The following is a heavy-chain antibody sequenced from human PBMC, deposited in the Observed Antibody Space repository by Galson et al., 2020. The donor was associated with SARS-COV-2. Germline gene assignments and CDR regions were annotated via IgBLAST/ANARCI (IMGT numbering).Heavy chain of an antibody. CDR3: ARDPTRTIFGYSGDVGPPTTYGMDV. V-gene: IGHV1-69*04. CDR2: IIPILGIA. D-gene: IGHD3-3*01. J-gene: IGHJ6*02. CDR1: GGTFSSYT. Sequence: SVKVSCKASGGTFSSYTISWVRQAPGQGLEWMGRIIPILGIANYAQKFQGRVTITADKSTSTAYMELSSLRSEDTAVYYCARDPTRTIFGYSGDVGPPTTYGMDVWGQGTTVTVSS.